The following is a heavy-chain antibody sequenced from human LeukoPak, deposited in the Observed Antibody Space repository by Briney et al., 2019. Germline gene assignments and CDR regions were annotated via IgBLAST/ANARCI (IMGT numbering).Heavy chain of an antibody. Sequence: SETLSLTCTVSGGSISGYYWTWIRQSAGKGLEWIGHIYSTGTNNYNPSLRSRVTLSVDTSKNQFSLKLRSVTAADTAVYYCARVGGNSESYGWFGPWGQGSLVTVSS. J-gene: IGHJ5*02. CDR2: IYSTGTN. CDR1: GGSISGYY. CDR3: ARVGGNSESYGWFGP. V-gene: IGHV4-4*07. D-gene: IGHD4-23*01.